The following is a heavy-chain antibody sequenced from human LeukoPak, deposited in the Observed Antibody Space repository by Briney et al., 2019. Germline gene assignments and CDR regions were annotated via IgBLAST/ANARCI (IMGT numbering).Heavy chain of an antibody. Sequence: GGSLRLSCAASGFTFGNAWMTWVRQAPGKGLEWVGRIKSKTDGATTDHAAPVKGRFTISRDDSENTLYLQMNSLKTEDAAVYYCARHHLEWLLLGYYYYMDVWGKGTTVTVSS. V-gene: IGHV3-15*01. CDR1: GFTFGNAW. J-gene: IGHJ6*03. CDR2: IKSKTDGATT. D-gene: IGHD3-3*01. CDR3: ARHHLEWLLLGYYYYMDV.